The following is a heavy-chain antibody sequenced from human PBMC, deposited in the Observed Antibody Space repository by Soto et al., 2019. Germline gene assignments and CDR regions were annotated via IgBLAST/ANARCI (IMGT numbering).Heavy chain of an antibody. Sequence: ETLSLTCTVSDGSISSSRYYWGWVRQAPGKGLEWVSAISGSGGSTYYADSVKGRFTISRDNSKNTLYLQMNSLRAEDTAVYYCAKDDIVVVPAARMDVWGQGTTVTVSS. CDR2: ISGSGGST. D-gene: IGHD2-2*01. J-gene: IGHJ6*02. CDR1: DGSISSSRYY. CDR3: AKDDIVVVPAARMDV. V-gene: IGHV3-23*01.